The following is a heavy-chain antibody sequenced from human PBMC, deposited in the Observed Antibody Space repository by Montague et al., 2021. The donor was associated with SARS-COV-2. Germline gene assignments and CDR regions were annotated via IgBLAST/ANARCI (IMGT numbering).Heavy chain of an antibody. CDR1: GDSVSSTSAS. J-gene: IGHJ3*01. Sequence: CAISGDSVSSTSASWNWIRQSPSRGLEWLGRTYYRSWWRSEYPGSLESRITISGDTSNNQFSLQLNSVTPEDTAVCYCSSAFYGDHWAFDVWGQGTMVTVSS. V-gene: IGHV6-1*01. D-gene: IGHD3-3*02. CDR3: SSAFYGDHWAFDV. CDR2: TYYRSWWRS.